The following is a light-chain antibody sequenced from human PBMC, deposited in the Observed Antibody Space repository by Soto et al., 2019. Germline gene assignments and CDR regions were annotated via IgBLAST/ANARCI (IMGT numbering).Light chain of an antibody. J-gene: IGLJ2*01. CDR2: EVI. CDR3: SSYAGSNNLI. CDR1: SSDVGEYNS. V-gene: IGLV2-8*01. Sequence: QSALTQPPSASGSPGQSVAISCTGTSSDVGEYNSVSWYQQHPGKAPKLIIYEVIKRPSGVPDRFSGSKSGNTASLTVSGLQAEDEADYYCSSYAGSNNLIFGGGTKLTVL.